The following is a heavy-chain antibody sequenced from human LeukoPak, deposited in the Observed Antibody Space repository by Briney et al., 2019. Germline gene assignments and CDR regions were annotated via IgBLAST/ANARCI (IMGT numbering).Heavy chain of an antibody. CDR3: ARAGVWDYSDSSGYHNAAFDI. CDR1: GYTFTGYY. D-gene: IGHD3-22*01. J-gene: IGHJ3*02. CDR2: INPNSGGT. Sequence: GASVKVSCKASGYTFTGYYMHWVRQAPGQGLEWMGWINPNSGGTNYAQKFQGRVTVTRDTSISTAYMDLSRLRSDGTAVYYCARAGVWDYSDSSGYHNAAFDIWGQGTMVTVSS. V-gene: IGHV1-2*02.